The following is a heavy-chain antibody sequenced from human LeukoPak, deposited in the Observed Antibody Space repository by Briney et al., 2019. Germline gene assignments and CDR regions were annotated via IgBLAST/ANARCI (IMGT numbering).Heavy chain of an antibody. D-gene: IGHD2-15*01. CDR1: GGSISSYY. Sequence: PSETLSLTCTVSGGSISSYYWSWIRQPPGKGPEWIGYIYYSGSTNYNPSLKSRVTISVDTSKNQFSLKLSSVTAADTAVYYCARDKLVTHAFDIWGQGTMVTVSS. CDR3: ARDKLVTHAFDI. V-gene: IGHV4-59*01. CDR2: IYYSGST. J-gene: IGHJ3*02.